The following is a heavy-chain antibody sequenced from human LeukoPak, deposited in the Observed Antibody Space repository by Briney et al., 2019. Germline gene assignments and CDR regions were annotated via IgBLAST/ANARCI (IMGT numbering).Heavy chain of an antibody. J-gene: IGHJ6*03. CDR2: INGGGNPT. V-gene: IGHV3-23*01. Sequence: GGSLRLSCAASGFALSSFAMAWVRKSPGKGLDWLSTINGGGNPTSYADSVKGRFTISRDNSKNTLHLHMDSLRPDDTAIYYCTKELHVAVAVADYYYFYMDAWGRGTAVTVSS. CDR1: GFALSSFA. D-gene: IGHD6-19*01. CDR3: TKELHVAVAVADYYYFYMDA.